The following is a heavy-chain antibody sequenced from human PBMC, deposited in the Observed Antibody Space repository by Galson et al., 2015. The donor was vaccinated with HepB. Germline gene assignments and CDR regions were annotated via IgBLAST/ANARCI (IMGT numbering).Heavy chain of an antibody. J-gene: IGHJ4*02. CDR3: ARGTSWELFELDY. D-gene: IGHD1-26*01. CDR1: GYSFTSYW. V-gene: IGHV5-10-1*01. Sequence: QSGAEVKKPGESLRISCKGSGYSFTSYWISWVRQMPGKGLEWMGSIDPSDSFTNYSPSFQGHVTISADKSFSTVYLQWSSLKASDTAIYYCARGTSWELFELDYWGQGTLVTVSS. CDR2: IDPSDSFT.